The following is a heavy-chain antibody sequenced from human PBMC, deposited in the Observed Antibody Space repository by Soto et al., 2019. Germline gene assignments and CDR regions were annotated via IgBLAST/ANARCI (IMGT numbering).Heavy chain of an antibody. D-gene: IGHD5-12*01. CDR1: GFTFSSYA. V-gene: IGHV3-30-3*01. J-gene: IGHJ4*02. CDR2: ITNDGSNK. Sequence: QVQLVESGGGVVQPGRCLRLSCAASGFTFSSYAMHWVRQAPGKGLAWVAVITNDGSNKYYADSVKGRFTISRDNSKNTLYLQMDNRRAEETAVYYCPRESGLLLDYWGQGTLVTVSS. CDR3: PRESGLLLDY.